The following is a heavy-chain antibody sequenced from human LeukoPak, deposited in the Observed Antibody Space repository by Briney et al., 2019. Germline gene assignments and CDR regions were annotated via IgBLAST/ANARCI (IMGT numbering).Heavy chain of an antibody. CDR2: IIPIFGTA. CDR1: VGTFSSYD. V-gene: IGHV1-69*13. CDR3: ARGGYYYDSSGYDY. J-gene: IGHJ4*02. Sequence: ASVKVSCKASVGTFSSYDIRWVRRAPGQGLEWMGGIIPIFGTANYAQKFQGRVTITADESTSTAYMELSSLRSEDTAVYYCARGGYYYDSSGYDYWGQGTLVTVSS. D-gene: IGHD3-22*01.